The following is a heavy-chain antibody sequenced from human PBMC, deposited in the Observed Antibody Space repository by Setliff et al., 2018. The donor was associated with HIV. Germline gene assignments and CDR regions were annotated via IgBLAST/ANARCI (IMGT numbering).Heavy chain of an antibody. J-gene: IGHJ4*02. CDR1: GGSFSGYY. CDR2: INHSGST. D-gene: IGHD3-10*01. V-gene: IGHV4-34*01. Sequence: SETLSLTCAVYGGSFSGYYWSWIRQPPGKGLEWIGEINHSGSTNYNPSLKSRVTVSVDMSKNQFSLNLTSVTAADTAVYYCARGRHGLGLDVWGQGTLVTVSS. CDR3: ARGRHGLGLDV.